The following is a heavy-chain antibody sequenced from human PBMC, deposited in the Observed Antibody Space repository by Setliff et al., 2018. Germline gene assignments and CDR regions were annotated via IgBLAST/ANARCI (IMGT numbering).Heavy chain of an antibody. J-gene: IGHJ5*01. CDR2: ISPNGNEK. CDR3: ARTCSGSGCYAGLES. CDR1: GFTFSQSW. V-gene: IGHV3-7*01. D-gene: IGHD2-15*01. Sequence: GSLRLSCTASGFTFSQSWMSWLRQAPGKGLEWVANISPNGNEKYSVDSVKGRFTTSRDNAKNSLYLQMNSLRLEDTAVYYCARTCSGSGCYAGLESWGQGTPVTVSS.